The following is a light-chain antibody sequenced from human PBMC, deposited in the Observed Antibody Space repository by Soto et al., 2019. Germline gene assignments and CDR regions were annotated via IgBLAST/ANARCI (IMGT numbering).Light chain of an antibody. CDR3: QRTYNAPLT. Sequence: DIQLTQSPSSLSASVGDRVTITCRMGQGITSYLNWFRQKPGKVPKLLIYSASNLQSGVTSRFSGSGSGTDFTLTISSLQPEDVTNYYGQRTYNAPLTFGGGTKVEIK. J-gene: IGKJ4*01. CDR2: SAS. CDR1: QGITSY. V-gene: IGKV1-27*01.